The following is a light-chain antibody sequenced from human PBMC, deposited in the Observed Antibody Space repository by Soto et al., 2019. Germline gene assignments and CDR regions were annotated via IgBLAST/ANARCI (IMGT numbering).Light chain of an antibody. CDR3: SSYTSSSTL. CDR2: DVS. Sequence: QSVLTQPASVSGSPGQSITISCTGTSSDVGGYNYVSWYQQHPGKAPKLMIYDVSNRPSGVSNRFPGSKSGNTASLTISGLQAEVEADDYCSSYTSSSTLFGTGTKVTV. CDR1: SSDVGGYNY. J-gene: IGLJ1*01. V-gene: IGLV2-14*01.